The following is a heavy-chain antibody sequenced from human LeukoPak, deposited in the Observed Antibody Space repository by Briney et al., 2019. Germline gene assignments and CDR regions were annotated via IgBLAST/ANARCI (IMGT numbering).Heavy chain of an antibody. CDR1: GFTFSTYE. D-gene: IGHD6-13*01. J-gene: IGHJ3*02. CDR2: ISSSGDTI. V-gene: IGHV3-48*03. CDR3: ARGVSWLPGAFDI. Sequence: PGGSLRLSCAASGFTFSTYEMNWVRQAPGKGLEWISYISSSGDTIYYADSVGGRFTISRDNAKNSLYLQMNSLRAEDTAVYYCARGVSWLPGAFDIWGQGTMVTVSS.